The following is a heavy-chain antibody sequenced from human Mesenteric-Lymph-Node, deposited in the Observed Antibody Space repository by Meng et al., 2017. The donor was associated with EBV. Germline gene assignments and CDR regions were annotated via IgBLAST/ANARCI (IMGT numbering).Heavy chain of an antibody. J-gene: IGHJ4*02. CDR1: GGSISSGSYY. D-gene: IGHD2-21*01. CDR2: IYYSGSA. Sequence: QVQLHESGPGLVKPSETLSLTCTVSGGSISSGSYYWVWIRQPPGKGLEWIGSIYYSGSAHHNPSLKSRVTISVDTSKNQFSLKLSSVTAADTAVYYCARGWTLTYCGAWGQGTLVTVSS. V-gene: IGHV4-39*07. CDR3: ARGWTLTYCGA.